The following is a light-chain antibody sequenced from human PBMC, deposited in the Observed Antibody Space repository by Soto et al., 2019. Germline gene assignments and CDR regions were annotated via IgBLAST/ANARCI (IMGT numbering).Light chain of an antibody. Sequence: DIQMTQSPSSLSASVGDRVTITCRASQSISSWLAWYQLTPGKAPKLLIYKASSLESGVPSRFSGSGSGTEFTLTISSLQPDDSATYYCQHQGTFGQGTKVEIK. CDR3: QHQGT. J-gene: IGKJ1*01. V-gene: IGKV1-5*03. CDR1: QSISSW. CDR2: KAS.